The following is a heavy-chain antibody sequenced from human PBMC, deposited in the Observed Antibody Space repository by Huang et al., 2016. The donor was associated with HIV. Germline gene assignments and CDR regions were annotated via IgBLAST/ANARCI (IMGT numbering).Heavy chain of an antibody. J-gene: IGHJ4*02. D-gene: IGHD3-3*01. CDR3: AKDLTYTFGRHFDY. Sequence: QVQLVESGGGVVQPGGSLRLSCTASGFTFGSFGMHWVRQAPGKGLEWVAFKRNEGNNYYYADSVRGRFTISRDNSKDTLYLQMNRLRPDDSAVYYCAKDLTYTFGRHFDYWGRGTLVTVSS. CDR1: GFTFGSFG. V-gene: IGHV3-30*02. CDR2: KRNEGNNY.